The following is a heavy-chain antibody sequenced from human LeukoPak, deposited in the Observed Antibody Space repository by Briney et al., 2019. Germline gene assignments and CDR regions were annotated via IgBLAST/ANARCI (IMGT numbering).Heavy chain of an antibody. D-gene: IGHD6-13*01. CDR1: GFTFSSYG. V-gene: IGHV3-30*02. CDR3: AKDQEQQLGPELFDY. J-gene: IGHJ4*02. CDR2: IRYDGSNK. Sequence: SGGSLRLSCAASGFTFSSYGMHWVRQAPGKGLEWVAFIRYDGSNKYYADSVKGRFTISRDNSKNTLYLQMNSLRAEDTAVYYCAKDQEQQLGPELFDYWGQGTLVTVSS.